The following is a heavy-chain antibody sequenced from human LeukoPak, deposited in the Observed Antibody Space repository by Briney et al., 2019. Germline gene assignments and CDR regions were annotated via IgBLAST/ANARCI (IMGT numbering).Heavy chain of an antibody. J-gene: IGHJ4*02. CDR1: EFTFNNYG. D-gene: IGHD6-19*01. CDR2: ISGSGGST. V-gene: IGHV3-23*01. CDR3: AKDKLFSSGWYDY. Sequence: PGGSLRLSCAASEFTFNNYGMSWVRQAPGKGLEWVSAISGSGGSTYYADSVKGRFTISRDNSKNTLFPQMNSLRAEDTALYYCAKDKLFSSGWYDYWGQGTLVTVSS.